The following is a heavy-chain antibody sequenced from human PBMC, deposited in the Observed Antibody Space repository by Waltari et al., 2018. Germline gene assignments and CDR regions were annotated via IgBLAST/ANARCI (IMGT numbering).Heavy chain of an antibody. Sequence: QVQLQQWGAGLLKPSETLSLTCAVYGGSFSGYYWSWIRQPPGKGLEWIGEINHSGSTNYNPTLKSRVTISVDTSKNQFSLKLSSVTAADTAVYYCARVMTTVTYHASAVDYWGQGTLVTVSS. CDR2: INHSGST. CDR1: GGSFSGYY. J-gene: IGHJ4*02. CDR3: ARVMTTVTYHASAVDY. D-gene: IGHD4-17*01. V-gene: IGHV4-34*01.